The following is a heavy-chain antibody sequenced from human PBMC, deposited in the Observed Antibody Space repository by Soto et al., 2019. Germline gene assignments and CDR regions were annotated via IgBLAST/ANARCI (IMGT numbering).Heavy chain of an antibody. D-gene: IGHD2-15*01. CDR3: ARDPYGGPDY. CDR1: GVSISSGGHY. V-gene: IGHV4-30-4*01. J-gene: IGHJ4*02. Sequence: SETLSLTCTVSGVSISSGGHYWSWVRQTPGKGLEWVGYIQVSGDTFYNPSLEGRVSMSVDTSNNQFSLDLTSVTAADTAVYYCARDPYGGPDYWGQGTLVTVSS. CDR2: IQVSGDT.